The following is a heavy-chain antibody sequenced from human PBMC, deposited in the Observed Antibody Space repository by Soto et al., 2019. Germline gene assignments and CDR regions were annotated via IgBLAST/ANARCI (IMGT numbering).Heavy chain of an antibody. V-gene: IGHV2-26*01. CDR1: GFSLSIAGMG. CDR2: IFSTDEK. J-gene: IGHJ4*02. Sequence: QVTLKESGPVLLKPTETLTLTCTVSGFSLSIAGMGVSWVRQPQGKALQWLAHIFSTDEKSYNTSLKSRLTISTDSARGQVVLTNTNMDPLDAATYYCARIHPVSGWAGFDYWGQGTLVTVSS. CDR3: ARIHPVSGWAGFDY. D-gene: IGHD6-19*01.